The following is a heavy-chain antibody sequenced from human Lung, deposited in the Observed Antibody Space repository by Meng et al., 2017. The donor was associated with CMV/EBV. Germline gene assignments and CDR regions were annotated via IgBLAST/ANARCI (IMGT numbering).Heavy chain of an antibody. CDR1: RLSLSLSGGG. D-gene: IGHD3-22*01. CDR2: IYWDDDK. CDR3: THRPMTSAYYYFDY. V-gene: IGHV2-5*02. J-gene: IGHJ4*02. Sequence: QITCKEYRPPPVKPPQTLPLTFTFFRLSLSLSGGGVGRIRQPPGKALEWPALIYWDDDKRYSPSLKSRLTITKDTSKNQVVLTMTNMDPVDTATYYCTHRPMTSAYYYFDYWGQGTLVTVSS.